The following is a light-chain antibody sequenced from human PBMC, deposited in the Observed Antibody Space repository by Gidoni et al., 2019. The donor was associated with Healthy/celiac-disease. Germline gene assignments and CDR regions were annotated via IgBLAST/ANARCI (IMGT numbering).Light chain of an antibody. CDR3: QQSYSTPWT. Sequence: DIQMTQSPSSLSASVGDRVTITCRASQSISSYLNWYKQKPGKAPKLLIYAASSLQSGVPSRFSGSGSGTDFTLTISSLQPEDFATYYCQQSYSTPWTFXQXTKVEIK. CDR1: QSISSY. J-gene: IGKJ1*01. CDR2: AAS. V-gene: IGKV1-39*01.